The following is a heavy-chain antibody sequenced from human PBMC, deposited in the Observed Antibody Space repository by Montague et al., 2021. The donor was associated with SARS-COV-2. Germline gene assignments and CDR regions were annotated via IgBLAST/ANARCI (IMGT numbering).Heavy chain of an antibody. CDR3: ARGNRIAAAGTDFDY. J-gene: IGHJ4*02. V-gene: IGHV4-39*07. D-gene: IGHD6-13*01. Sequence: SETLSLTCTVSGGSISTSPYFWVWIRQPPGKGLEWIGSIYYSGSTYSNPSLKSRVAISIDTSENQFSLKLSSVTAADTAVYYCARGNRIAAAGTDFDYWGQGTLVTVSS. CDR2: IYYSGST. CDR1: GGSISTSPYF.